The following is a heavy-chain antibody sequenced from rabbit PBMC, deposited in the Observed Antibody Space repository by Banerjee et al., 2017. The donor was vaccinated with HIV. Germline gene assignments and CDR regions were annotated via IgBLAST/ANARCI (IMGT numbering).Heavy chain of an antibody. Sequence: QEQLEESGGDLVKPEGSLTLTCTASGFSFSNGYVMCWVRQAPGKGLEWIACINTISGDTVYATWAKGRFTISKASSTTVTLQMTSLTAADTATYFCARNEYTGTAYDLWGPGTLVTVS. CDR2: INTISGDT. J-gene: IGHJ4*01. CDR3: ARNEYTGTAYDL. V-gene: IGHV1S45*01. D-gene: IGHD7-1*01. CDR1: GFSFSNGYV.